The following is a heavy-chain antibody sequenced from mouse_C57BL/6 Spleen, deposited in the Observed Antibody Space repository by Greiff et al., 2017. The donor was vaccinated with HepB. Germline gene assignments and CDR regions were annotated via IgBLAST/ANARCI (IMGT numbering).Heavy chain of an antibody. CDR1: GYTFTSYW. J-gene: IGHJ3*01. CDR2: IHPNSGST. D-gene: IGHD5-5*01. Sequence: QVQLKQPGAELVKPGASVKLSCKASGYTFTSYWMHWVKQRPGQGLEWIGMIHPNSGSTNYNEKFKSKATLTVDKSSSTAYMQLSSLTSEDSAVYYCARSLLPNAYWGQGTLVTVSA. CDR3: ARSLLPNAY. V-gene: IGHV1-64*01.